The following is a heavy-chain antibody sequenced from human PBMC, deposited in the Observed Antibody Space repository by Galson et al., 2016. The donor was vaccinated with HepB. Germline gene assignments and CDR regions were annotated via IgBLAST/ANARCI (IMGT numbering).Heavy chain of an antibody. V-gene: IGHV4-39*02. D-gene: IGHD1-7*01. Sequence: SETLSLTCNVSGGSISASYYWGWVRQPPGKGLEWIGSISYTGNAHFNPSLKGRVTMSVDTAKNHFSLRVTSVTAADTAVYYCARPKGNFVSAEFDPWGQGTRVTVSS. CDR3: ARPKGNFVSAEFDP. CDR1: GGSISASYY. J-gene: IGHJ5*02. CDR2: ISYTGNA.